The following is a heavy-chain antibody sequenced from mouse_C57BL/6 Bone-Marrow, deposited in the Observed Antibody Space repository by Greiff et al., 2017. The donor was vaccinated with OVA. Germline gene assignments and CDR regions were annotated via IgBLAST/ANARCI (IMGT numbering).Heavy chain of an antibody. CDR1: GFSFNTYA. D-gene: IGHD2-5*01. CDR3: VRQGYYSNYYLDD. CDR2: IRSKSNNYAT. V-gene: IGHV10-1*01. Sequence: EVKLVESGGGLVQPKGSLKLSCAASGFSFNTYAMNWVRQAPGKGLEWVARIRSKSNNYATYYADSVKDRFTISRDDSESMLYLQMNNLKTEDTAMYYCVRQGYYSNYYLDDWGQGTTLTVSS. J-gene: IGHJ2*01.